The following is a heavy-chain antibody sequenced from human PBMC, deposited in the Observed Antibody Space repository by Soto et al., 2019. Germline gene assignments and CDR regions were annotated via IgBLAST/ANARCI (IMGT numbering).Heavy chain of an antibody. V-gene: IGHV3-30*18. CDR1: GFTFSSYG. CDR3: AKDQEGFIVVTGVDY. CDR2: ISYDGSNK. Sequence: QVQLVESGGGVVQPGRSLRLSCAASGFTFSSYGMHWVRQAPGKGLEWVAVISYDGSNKYYADSVKGRFTISRDNSKNTLYLQMTSLRPEDTAVYDFAKDQEGFIVVTGVDYWGQGNLVTVSS. D-gene: IGHD2-21*01. J-gene: IGHJ4*02.